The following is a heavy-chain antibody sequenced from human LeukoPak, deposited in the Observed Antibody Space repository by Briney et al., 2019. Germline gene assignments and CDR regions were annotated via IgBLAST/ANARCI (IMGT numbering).Heavy chain of an antibody. J-gene: IGHJ4*02. CDR1: GFTVSSNF. V-gene: IGHV3-66*01. Sequence: GGSLRLSCAASGFTVSSNFMSWVRQAPGKGLEWVSVIYNDGSTYYADSVKGRFTISRDNSKNTLYLQMNSLRAEDTAVYYCARDRPHGSYLDFDYWGQGTLVTVSS. CDR3: ARDRPHGSYLDFDY. CDR2: IYNDGST. D-gene: IGHD1-26*01.